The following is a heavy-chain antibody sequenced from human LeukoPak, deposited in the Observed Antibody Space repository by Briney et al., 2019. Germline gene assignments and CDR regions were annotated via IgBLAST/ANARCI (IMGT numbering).Heavy chain of an antibody. V-gene: IGHV4-59*08. CDR1: GGSISSYY. Sequence: PSETLSLTCTVSGGSISSYYWSWIRQPPGKGLEWIGYIYYSGSTNYNPSLKSRVTISVDTSKNQFSLKLSSVTAADTAVYYCARLELAVAGFHFDYWGQGTLVTLSS. J-gene: IGHJ4*02. CDR2: IYYSGST. CDR3: ARLELAVAGFHFDY. D-gene: IGHD6-19*01.